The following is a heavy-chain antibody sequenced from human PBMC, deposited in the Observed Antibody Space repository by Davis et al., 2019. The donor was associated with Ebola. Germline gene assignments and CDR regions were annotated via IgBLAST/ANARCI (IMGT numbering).Heavy chain of an antibody. CDR3: ARGRYSPNWFDP. V-gene: IGHV3-7*01. J-gene: IGHJ5*02. CDR1: GFTFSSNW. CDR2: IKQDGSEK. Sequence: GGSLRLSCAASGFTFSSNWMSWVRQAPGKGLEWVANIKQDGSEKYYLDSVKGRFTISRDNAKNSLYLQMNSLRAEDTAVYFCARGRYSPNWFDPWGQGTLVTVSS. D-gene: IGHD3-9*01.